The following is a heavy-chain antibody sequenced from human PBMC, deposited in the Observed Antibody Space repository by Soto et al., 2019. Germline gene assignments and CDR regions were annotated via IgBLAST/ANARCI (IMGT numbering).Heavy chain of an antibody. CDR1: GYTFTSYG. J-gene: IGHJ4*02. Sequence: QVQLVQSGAEVKKPGASVKVSCKASGYTFTSYGISWVRQAPGQGLAWMGWISADNGNTNYAQKRQGRVTMTTDTSTSTAYMELRSLRSDDTAVYCCARDLHGWSSSSLAYWGQGTLVTVSS. CDR2: ISADNGNT. D-gene: IGHD6-6*01. V-gene: IGHV1-18*01. CDR3: ARDLHGWSSSSLAY.